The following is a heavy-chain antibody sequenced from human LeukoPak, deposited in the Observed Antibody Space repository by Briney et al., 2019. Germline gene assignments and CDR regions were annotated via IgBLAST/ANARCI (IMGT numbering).Heavy chain of an antibody. D-gene: IGHD6-19*01. J-gene: IGHJ4*02. CDR3: ARSSGWKSATDY. CDR2: IYTSGST. Sequence: SETLSLTCTVSGGSISSYYWSWIRQPAGKGLAWIGRIYTSGSTNYNPSLKSRVTMSVDTSKNQFSLKLSSVTAEDTAVYYCARSSGWKSATDYWGPGTLVTVSS. CDR1: GGSISSYY. V-gene: IGHV4-4*07.